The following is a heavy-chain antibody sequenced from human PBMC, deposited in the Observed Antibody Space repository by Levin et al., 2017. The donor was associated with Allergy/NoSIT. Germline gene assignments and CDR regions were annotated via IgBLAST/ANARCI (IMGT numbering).Heavy chain of an antibody. Sequence: VASVKVSCAASGFTFSNYRMHWVRQAPGKGLVWVSRILSDGTYTGYADSVQGRFTISRDNAKNTLFLQMDSLSAEDTALYYCARDGGTNNHDWYFDLWGRGTLVTVSS. CDR3: ARDGGTNNHDWYFDL. CDR1: GFTFSNYR. D-gene: IGHD1-14*01. V-gene: IGHV3-74*01. CDR2: ILSDGTYT. J-gene: IGHJ2*01.